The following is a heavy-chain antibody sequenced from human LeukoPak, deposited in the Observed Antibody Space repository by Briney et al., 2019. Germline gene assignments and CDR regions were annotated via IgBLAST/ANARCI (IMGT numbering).Heavy chain of an antibody. CDR1: GFTFSIYA. CDR2: ISSSSSTI. Sequence: GGSLRLSCAASGFTFSIYAMNWVRQAPGKGLEWVSYISSSSSTIYYADSVKGRFTISRDNAKNSLYLQMNSLRAEDTAVYYCARDSRLGELSSVRLGAFDIWGQGTMVTVSS. J-gene: IGHJ3*02. CDR3: ARDSRLGELSSVRLGAFDI. D-gene: IGHD3-16*02. V-gene: IGHV3-48*01.